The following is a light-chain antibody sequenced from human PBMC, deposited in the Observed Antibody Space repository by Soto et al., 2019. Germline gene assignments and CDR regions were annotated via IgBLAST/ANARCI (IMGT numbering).Light chain of an antibody. J-gene: IGLJ1*01. CDR3: CSYAGSSTFV. CDR2: EGS. V-gene: IGLV2-23*01. Sequence: QSALTQSASVSGSPGQSITISCTGTSSDVGSYNLVSWYQQHPGKAPKLMIYEGSKRPPGVSNRFSGSKSGNTASLTISGLQAEDEADYFCCSYAGSSTFVFGTGTKLTVL. CDR1: SSDVGSYNL.